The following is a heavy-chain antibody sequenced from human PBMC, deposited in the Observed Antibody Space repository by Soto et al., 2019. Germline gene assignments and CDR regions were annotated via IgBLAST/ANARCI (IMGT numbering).Heavy chain of an antibody. CDR1: GGSISSYY. D-gene: IGHD6-6*01. V-gene: IGHV4-4*07. J-gene: IGHJ6*02. CDR3: ARVRIAARTGAYGMDV. Sequence: SETLSLTCTVSGGSISSYYWSWIRQPAGKGLEWIGRIYTSGSTNYNPSLKSRVTMSVDTSKNQFSLKLSSVTAADTAVYYCARVRIAARTGAYGMDVWGQGTAVTVSS. CDR2: IYTSGST.